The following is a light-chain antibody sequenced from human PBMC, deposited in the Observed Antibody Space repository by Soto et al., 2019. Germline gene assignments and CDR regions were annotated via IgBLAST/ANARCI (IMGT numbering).Light chain of an antibody. Sequence: QSVLTQPPSASGTPGQRVTISCSGSSSNIGSNTVNWYQQLPGTAPKLLIYSNNQRPSGVPDRFSGSMSGTSASLAISGLQSEDEADYYCAAWDDSLSAHVVFGGGTKLTVL. J-gene: IGLJ2*01. CDR3: AAWDDSLSAHVV. CDR1: SSNIGSNT. V-gene: IGLV1-44*01. CDR2: SNN.